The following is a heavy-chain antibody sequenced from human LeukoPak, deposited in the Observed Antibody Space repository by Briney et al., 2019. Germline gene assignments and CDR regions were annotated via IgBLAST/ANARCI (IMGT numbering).Heavy chain of an antibody. CDR1: GFTFSSYS. CDR3: AKKGYDILTGYYDY. J-gene: IGHJ4*02. D-gene: IGHD3-9*01. V-gene: IGHV3-48*01. CDR2: ISSSGNTI. Sequence: GGSLRLSCAASGFTFSSYSMNWVRQAPGKGLEWVSYISSSGNTINYADSVKGRFTISRDNSKNTLYLQMNSLRAEDTAVYYCAKKGYDILTGYYDYWGQGTLVTVSS.